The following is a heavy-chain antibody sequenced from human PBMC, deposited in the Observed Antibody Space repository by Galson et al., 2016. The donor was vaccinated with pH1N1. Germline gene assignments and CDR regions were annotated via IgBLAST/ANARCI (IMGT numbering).Heavy chain of an antibody. Sequence: CAISGDSVSSNSAAWNWTRQSPSRGLEWLGRTYYRSKWYNDYAVSVKSRITINPDTSKNQFSLQLNSVTPEDTAVYYCAKAIGAGACHWGQGTLVTDSS. CDR2: TYYRSKWYN. J-gene: IGHJ1*01. D-gene: IGHD6-13*01. CDR1: GDSVSSNSAA. V-gene: IGHV6-1*01. CDR3: AKAIGAGACH.